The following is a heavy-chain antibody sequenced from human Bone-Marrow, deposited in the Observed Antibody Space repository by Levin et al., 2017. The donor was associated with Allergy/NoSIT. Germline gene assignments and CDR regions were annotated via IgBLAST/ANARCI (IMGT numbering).Heavy chain of an antibody. J-gene: IGHJ4*02. D-gene: IGHD3-10*01. CDR3: ARDVYYGYFDY. CDR1: EFTFSSYW. CDR2: INQDGSEK. Sequence: GESLKISCAASEFTFSSYWMNWVRQAPGKGLEWVAIINQDGSEKYCVDSVKGRFTISRDNAKNSLYLQMDSLRAEDTAVYYCARDVYYGYFDYWGQGTLVTVSS. V-gene: IGHV3-7*01.